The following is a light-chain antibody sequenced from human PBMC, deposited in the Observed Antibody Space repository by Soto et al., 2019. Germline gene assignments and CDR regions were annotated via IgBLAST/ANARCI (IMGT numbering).Light chain of an antibody. Sequence: QSVLTQPPSVSAAPGQKVTISCSGTSSDIGNNDVSWYQQFSGTASKLLIHDNNKRPSGIPDRFSGSKSGTSATLGIAGLQTGDEAEYYCGTWDRSLSAVVFGGGTKLTVL. J-gene: IGLJ2*01. CDR3: GTWDRSLSAVV. CDR2: DNN. V-gene: IGLV1-51*01. CDR1: SSDIGNND.